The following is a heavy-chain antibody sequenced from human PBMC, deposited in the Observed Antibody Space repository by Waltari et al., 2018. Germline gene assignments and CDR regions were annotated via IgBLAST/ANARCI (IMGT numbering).Heavy chain of an antibody. D-gene: IGHD4-4*01. CDR3: ARGLERKSSFYSNSNFDY. CDR1: GGSFSGYY. J-gene: IGHJ4*02. Sequence: QVQLQQWGAGLLKPSETLSLTCAVYGGSFSGYYWSWIRQPPGQGLEWIGEINHSGSTNYNPSLKSRVTISVDTSKNQFSLKLSSVTAADTAVYYCARGLERKSSFYSNSNFDYWGQGTLVTVSS. V-gene: IGHV4-34*01. CDR2: INHSGST.